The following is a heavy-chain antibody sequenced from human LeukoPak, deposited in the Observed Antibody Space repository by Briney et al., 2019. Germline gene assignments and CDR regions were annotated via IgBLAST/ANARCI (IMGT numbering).Heavy chain of an antibody. Sequence: ASVKVSCKASGYTFSDEYMYWVRQAPGQGLEWMGWINTKSGDTRYAQKFQGRVTMTRDTSIGTISMELSGLRSDDTGVYYCARDGDSPMVDFDYWGQGTLVTVSS. CDR3: ARDGDSPMVDFDY. V-gene: IGHV1-2*02. CDR2: INTKSGDT. J-gene: IGHJ4*02. D-gene: IGHD5-18*01. CDR1: GYTFSDEY.